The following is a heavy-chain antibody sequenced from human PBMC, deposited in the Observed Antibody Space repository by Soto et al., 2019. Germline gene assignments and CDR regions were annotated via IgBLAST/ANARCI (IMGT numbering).Heavy chain of an antibody. CDR2: ISSSSSYI. J-gene: IGHJ5*02. Sequence: GGSLRLSCAASGFTFSSYSMNWVRQAPGKGLEWVSSISSSSSYIYYADSVKGRFTISRDNAKNSLYLQMNSLRAEDTAVYYCARVSVVAAVENWFDPWGQGTLVTVSS. CDR3: ARVSVVAAVENWFDP. D-gene: IGHD2-15*01. CDR1: GFTFSSYS. V-gene: IGHV3-21*01.